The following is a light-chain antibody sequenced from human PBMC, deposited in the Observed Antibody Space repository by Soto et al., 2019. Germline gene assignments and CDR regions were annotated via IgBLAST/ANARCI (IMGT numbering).Light chain of an antibody. CDR3: CSLTNGATWV. V-gene: IGLV2-23*01. J-gene: IGLJ3*02. Sequence: QSALTQPASVSGSPGQSITISCTGTTSDVGSHNYVSWYHQYPGKAPKLLIYEASKRPSGLSNRFSGSKSGNTASLTISGLQAEDEADYYCCSLTNGATWVFGGGTKLTVL. CDR1: TSDVGSHNY. CDR2: EAS.